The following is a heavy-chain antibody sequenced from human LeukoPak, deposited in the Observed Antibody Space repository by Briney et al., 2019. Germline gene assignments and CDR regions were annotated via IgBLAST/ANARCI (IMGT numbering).Heavy chain of an antibody. CDR3: ARDLDINIEYKGFDYYHFGMDV. CDR2: INHSGST. V-gene: IGHV4-34*01. D-gene: IGHD2/OR15-2a*01. J-gene: IGHJ6*02. Sequence: PSETLSLTCAVYGVSFSGYSWNWIRQPPGKGLEWIGEINHSGSTNYNPSLKSRVTMSVDTSKNQFSLKLSSVTAADTAVYYCARDLDINIEYKGFDYYHFGMDVWGQGTTVTVSS. CDR1: GVSFSGYS.